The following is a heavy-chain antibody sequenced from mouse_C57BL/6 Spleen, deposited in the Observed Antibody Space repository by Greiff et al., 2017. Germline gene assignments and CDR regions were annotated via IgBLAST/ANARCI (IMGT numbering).Heavy chain of an antibody. Sequence: QVQLQQPGAELVKPGASVTLSCKASGYTFTSYWMHWVKQRPGRGLEWIGRIDPNSGGTKYNEKFKSKATLTVDKPSSTAYMQLSSLTSEDSAVYYCAREGLLYAMDYWGQGTSVTVSS. CDR1: GYTFTSYW. D-gene: IGHD3-3*01. CDR2: IDPNSGGT. V-gene: IGHV1-72*01. CDR3: AREGLLYAMDY. J-gene: IGHJ4*01.